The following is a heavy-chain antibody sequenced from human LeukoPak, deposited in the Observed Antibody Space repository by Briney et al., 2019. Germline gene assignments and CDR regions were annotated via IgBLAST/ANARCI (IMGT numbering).Heavy chain of an antibody. CDR1: GFNFFTYG. CDR2: IWYDGSNK. J-gene: IGHJ4*02. Sequence: GGSLRLSCAASGFNFFTYGMHWVRQAPGKGLEWVAVIWYDGSNKYYADSVKGRFTISRDNSKNTLYLQMNSLRAEDTAVYYCAKPVTPDYGGNSDYFDYWGQGTLVTVSS. D-gene: IGHD4-23*01. CDR3: AKPVTPDYGGNSDYFDY. V-gene: IGHV3-30*02.